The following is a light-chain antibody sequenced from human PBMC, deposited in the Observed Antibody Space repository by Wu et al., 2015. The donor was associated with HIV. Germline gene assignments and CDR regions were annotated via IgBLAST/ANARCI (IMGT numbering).Light chain of an antibody. V-gene: IGKV1-NL1*01. CDR2: AAS. J-gene: IGKJ3*01. Sequence: DIQMTQSPSSLSASVGDRVTITCRASQDISSSVAWYQQKPGKAPKLLLYAASRLESGVPSRFSGSGSGTDYTLTISSLQPEDFATYYCQQYYSTLFTFGPGTKVDIK. CDR3: QQYYSTLFT. CDR1: QDISSS.